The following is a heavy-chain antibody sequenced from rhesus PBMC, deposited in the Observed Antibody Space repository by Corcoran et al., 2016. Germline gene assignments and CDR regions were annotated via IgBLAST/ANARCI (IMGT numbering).Heavy chain of an antibody. J-gene: IGHJ4*01. CDR3: ARGPWAVAATSWDFDY. CDR2: IFGSGSSI. CDR1: GGSISSNY. Sequence: QVQLQESGPGLVKPLETLSLTCAVSGGSISSNYWSWIRQPPGMGLEWNGYIFGSGSSITHPPPHKMRATLTVDPPKNQSSLKLSSLTAADTAVYYCARGPWAVAATSWDFDYWGQGVLVTVSS. D-gene: IGHD4-29*01. V-gene: IGHV4S11*01.